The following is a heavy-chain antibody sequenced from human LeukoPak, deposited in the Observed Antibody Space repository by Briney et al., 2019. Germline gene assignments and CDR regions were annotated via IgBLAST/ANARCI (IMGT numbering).Heavy chain of an antibody. Sequence: TSETLSLTCAVYVGTFSGYYCRWIRQPPWKGLEWIGGINHSGSTNYNPSLKSRVTISVDTSKNQFSLKLSSVTAADTAVYYCARGRVCGGDCYSFDYWGQGTLVTVSS. CDR3: ARGRVCGGDCYSFDY. CDR2: INHSGST. D-gene: IGHD2-21*02. CDR1: VGTFSGYY. J-gene: IGHJ4*02. V-gene: IGHV4-34*01.